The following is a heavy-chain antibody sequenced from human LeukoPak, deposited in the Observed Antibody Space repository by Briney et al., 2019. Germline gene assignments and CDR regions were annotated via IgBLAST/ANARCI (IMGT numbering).Heavy chain of an antibody. V-gene: IGHV1-46*01. D-gene: IGHD3-10*01. CDR2: INPSGGST. Sequence: ASVKVSCKASGYTFTSYYMHWARQAPGQGLEWMGIINPSGGSTSYAQKFQGRVTMTRDMSTSTVYMELSSLRSEDTAVYYCARDLRGSGGAFDIWGQGTMVTVSS. CDR1: GYTFTSYY. CDR3: ARDLRGSGGAFDI. J-gene: IGHJ3*02.